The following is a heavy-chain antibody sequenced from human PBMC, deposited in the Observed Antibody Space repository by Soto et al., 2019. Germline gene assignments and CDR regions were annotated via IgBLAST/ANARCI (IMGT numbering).Heavy chain of an antibody. J-gene: IGHJ5*02. Sequence: GASVKVSGKASGGTFSSYAISWVRQAPGQGLEWMGGIIPIFGTANYAQKFQGRVTITADESTSTAYMELSSLRSEDTAVYYCARDPGLGYCSSTSCYAAWGQGTLVTVSS. CDR1: GGTFSSYA. CDR3: ARDPGLGYCSSTSCYAA. D-gene: IGHD2-2*01. CDR2: IIPIFGTA. V-gene: IGHV1-69*13.